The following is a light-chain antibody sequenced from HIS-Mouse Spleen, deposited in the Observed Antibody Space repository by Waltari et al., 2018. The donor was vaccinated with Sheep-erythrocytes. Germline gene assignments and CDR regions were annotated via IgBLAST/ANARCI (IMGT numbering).Light chain of an antibody. CDR2: DVS. CDR1: SSDVGGYNY. V-gene: IGLV2-11*01. CDR3: CSYAGSYNHV. J-gene: IGLJ1*01. Sequence: QSALTQPRSVSGSPGQSVTISCTGTSSDVGGYNYVSWYQQHPGKAPKLMIYDVSKRPSGVRGLFSGPKSGNTASLTSSGLQAEDEAEYYCCSYAGSYNHVFANGTKVTVL.